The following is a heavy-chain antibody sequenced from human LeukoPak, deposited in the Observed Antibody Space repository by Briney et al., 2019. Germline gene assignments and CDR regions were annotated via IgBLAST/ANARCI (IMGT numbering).Heavy chain of an antibody. CDR3: ARIGHPWGIEDAFDI. Sequence: RSQTLSLTCALSGDTVSSNSATWNWLRQSPSRGLEWLGRTYYTSKWYSDYAVSVKSLITINPDTSKNQFSLQLNSVTPEDTAVYYCARIGHPWGIEDAFDIWGQGTMVTVSS. CDR2: TYYTSKWYS. V-gene: IGHV6-1*01. D-gene: IGHD3-16*01. CDR1: GDTVSSNSAT. J-gene: IGHJ3*02.